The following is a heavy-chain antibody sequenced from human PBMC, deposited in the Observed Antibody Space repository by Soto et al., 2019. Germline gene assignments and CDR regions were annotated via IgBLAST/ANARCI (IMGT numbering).Heavy chain of an antibody. D-gene: IGHD6-13*01. Sequence: GGSLRLSCAASGFTVSSNYMSWVRQAPGKGLEWVSVIYSGGSTYYADSVKGRFTISRDNSKNTLYLQMNSLRAEDTAVYYCARATTGYSRTLAFDIWGQGTMVTVSS. CDR1: GFTVSSNY. J-gene: IGHJ3*02. V-gene: IGHV3-53*01. CDR2: IYSGGST. CDR3: ARATTGYSRTLAFDI.